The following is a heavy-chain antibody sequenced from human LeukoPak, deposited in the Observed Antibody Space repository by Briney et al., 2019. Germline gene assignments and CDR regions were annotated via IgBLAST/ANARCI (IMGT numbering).Heavy chain of an antibody. D-gene: IGHD5-24*01. CDR1: SGSFRGYY. J-gene: IGHJ4*02. CDR3: GERGGRWLKLRGY. Sequence: PSKNLSRNCAVYSGSFRGYYWSRLRPPPGKGLVGYGEIHHSGSTNPHPSLKSLATISVATTKTPYTLQLSPATDADTALHYVGERGGRWLKLRGYWGQGTLVTVSS. V-gene: IGHV4-34*04. CDR2: IHHSGST.